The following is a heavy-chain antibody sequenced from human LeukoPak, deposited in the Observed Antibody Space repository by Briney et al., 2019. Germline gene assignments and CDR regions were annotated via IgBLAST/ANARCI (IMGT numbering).Heavy chain of an antibody. D-gene: IGHD6-19*01. Sequence: GGSLRLSCAASGFTFSSYWMSWVRQAPGKGLGWGANIKQDGSEKYYVDSVKGRFTISRDNAKNSLYLQMNSLRAEDTAVYYCAREMYSSGWSFDYWGQGTLVTVSS. V-gene: IGHV3-7*01. CDR3: AREMYSSGWSFDY. J-gene: IGHJ4*02. CDR1: GFTFSSYW. CDR2: IKQDGSEK.